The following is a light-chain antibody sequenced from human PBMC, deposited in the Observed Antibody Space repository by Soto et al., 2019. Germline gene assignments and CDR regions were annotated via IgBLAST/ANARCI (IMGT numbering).Light chain of an antibody. CDR1: SSNIGAGYD. CDR2: VNI. V-gene: IGLV1-40*01. CDR3: QSYDSSLSGVV. J-gene: IGLJ2*01. Sequence: QSVLTQPPSVSGAPGQRVTISCTGSSSNIGAGYDVHWYQQLPGTAPKLLIYVNINRPSGVPDRFSGSKSGTSASLAITGLQAEDEADYYCQSYDSSLSGVVFGGGTKITVL.